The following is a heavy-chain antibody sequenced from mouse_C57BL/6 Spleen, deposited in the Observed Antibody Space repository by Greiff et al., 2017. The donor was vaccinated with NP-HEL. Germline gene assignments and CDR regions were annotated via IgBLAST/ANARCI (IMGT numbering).Heavy chain of an antibody. J-gene: IGHJ2*01. D-gene: IGHD1-1*01. CDR2: INPSSGYT. Sequence: QVQLQQSGAELAKPGASVKLSCKASGYTFTSYWMHWVKQRPGQGLEWIGYINPSSGYTKYNQKFKDKATLTADKSSSTAYVQLSSLTYEDSAVYYCARDGELLRVPFDYWGQGTTLTVSS. CDR3: ARDGELLRVPFDY. CDR1: GYTFTSYW. V-gene: IGHV1-7*01.